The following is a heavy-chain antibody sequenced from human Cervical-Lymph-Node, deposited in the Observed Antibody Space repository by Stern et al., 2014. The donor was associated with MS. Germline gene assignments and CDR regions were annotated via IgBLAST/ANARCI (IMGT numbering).Heavy chain of an antibody. V-gene: IGHV4-59*08. J-gene: IGHJ4*02. CDR1: GGSISSYY. D-gene: IGHD3-3*01. Sequence: QVQLVESGPGLVKPSETLSLTCTVSGGSISSYYWTWIRQPPGKGLEWIGYIHYSGTTNYNPSVRSRVPMSMDTSKNQFSLKLTSVTAADTAVYYCARRWSGVDYWGQGTLVTVSS. CDR2: IHYSGTT. CDR3: ARRWSGVDY.